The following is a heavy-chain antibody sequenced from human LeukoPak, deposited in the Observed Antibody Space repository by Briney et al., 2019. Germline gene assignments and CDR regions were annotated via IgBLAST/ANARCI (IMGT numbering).Heavy chain of an antibody. CDR1: GYTFTSYA. CDR3: ARMYYDILTGYYSGAFDI. Sequence: ASVKASCKASGYTFTSYAMHWVSPAPGQRLEWMGWINAGNGNTKYSQKFQGRVTITRGTSASTAYMELSSLRSEDTAVYYCARMYYDILTGYYSGAFDIWGQGTMVTVSS. J-gene: IGHJ3*02. CDR2: INAGNGNT. D-gene: IGHD3-9*01. V-gene: IGHV1-3*01.